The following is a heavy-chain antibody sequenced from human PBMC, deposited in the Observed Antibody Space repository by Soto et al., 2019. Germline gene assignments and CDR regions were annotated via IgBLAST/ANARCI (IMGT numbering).Heavy chain of an antibody. J-gene: IGHJ4*02. Sequence: SETLSLTCAVSGGSISSSNWWSWVRQPPGKGLEWIGAIYYSGSTNYNPSLKSRVTISVDKSKNQFSPKLSSVTAADTAVYYCARHNSAYSSSSLDYWGQGTLVTVSS. CDR2: IYYSGST. V-gene: IGHV4-4*02. CDR1: GGSISSSNW. CDR3: ARHNSAYSSSSLDY. D-gene: IGHD6-6*01.